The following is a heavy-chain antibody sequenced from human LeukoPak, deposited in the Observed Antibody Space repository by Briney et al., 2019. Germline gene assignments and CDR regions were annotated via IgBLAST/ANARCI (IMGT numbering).Heavy chain of an antibody. D-gene: IGHD6-13*01. CDR2: ISSSGSTI. Sequence: GGSLRLSCAASGFTFSDYYMSWIRQAPGKGLEWVSYISSSGSTIYYADSVKGRFTISRDNAKNSLYLQMNSLRAEDTAVYYCARTTLRIAAAGFHGAFDIWGQGTMVTVSS. V-gene: IGHV3-11*04. CDR3: ARTTLRIAAAGFHGAFDI. J-gene: IGHJ3*02. CDR1: GFTFSDYY.